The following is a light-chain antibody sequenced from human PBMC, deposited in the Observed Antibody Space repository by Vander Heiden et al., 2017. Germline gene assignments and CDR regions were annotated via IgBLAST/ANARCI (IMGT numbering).Light chain of an antibody. Sequence: DIVMTQSPLSLPVTPGEPASISCRSSQSLLHSNGYNYLDWYLQKPGQSPQLLIYLGSNRASGVPDRFSGSGSGTDFTLKISRVEAEDVEVYYCRQALQTPQTFGQGTKLEIK. CDR3: RQALQTPQT. CDR2: LGS. J-gene: IGKJ2*01. V-gene: IGKV2-28*01. CDR1: QSLLHSNGYNY.